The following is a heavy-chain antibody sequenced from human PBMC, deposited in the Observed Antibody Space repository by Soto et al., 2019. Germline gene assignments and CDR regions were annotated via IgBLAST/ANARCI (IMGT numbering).Heavy chain of an antibody. Sequence: QVQLVQSGAEVKKPGSSVKVSCKASGGTFSSYTISWVRQAPGQGLEWMGRIIPILGIANYAQKFQGRVTITADKSTSTAYMELSSLRSEDTAVYYCARDIIGGHGDRYWYFDLWGRGTLVTVSS. CDR2: IIPILGIA. CDR3: ARDIIGGHGDRYWYFDL. D-gene: IGHD4-17*01. J-gene: IGHJ2*01. CDR1: GGTFSSYT. V-gene: IGHV1-69*08.